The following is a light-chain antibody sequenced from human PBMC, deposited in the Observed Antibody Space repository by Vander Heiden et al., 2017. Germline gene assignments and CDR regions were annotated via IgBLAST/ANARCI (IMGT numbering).Light chain of an antibody. Sequence: EIVLTQSPATLSLSPGERATLSCRASQSVSSYLAWYQQKPGQSPRLLIYDASNRATGIPARFSGSGSGTDFTLTISSLEPEDFAVYYCPQRTIWPLTFGGGTKVEIK. J-gene: IGKJ4*01. CDR1: QSVSSY. CDR3: PQRTIWPLT. CDR2: DAS. V-gene: IGKV3-11*01.